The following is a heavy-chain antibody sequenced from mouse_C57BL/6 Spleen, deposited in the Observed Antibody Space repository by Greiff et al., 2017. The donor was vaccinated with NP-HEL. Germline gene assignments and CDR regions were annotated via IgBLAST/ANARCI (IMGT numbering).Heavy chain of an antibody. CDR1: GYAFSSSW. V-gene: IGHV1-82*01. CDR3: AREGYGSRFAY. J-gene: IGHJ3*01. Sequence: VQLQQSGPELVKPGASVKISCKASGYAFSSSWMNWVKQRPGKGLEWIGRIYPGDGDTNYNGKFKGKATLTADKSSSTAYMQLSSLTSEDSAVYFCAREGYGSRFAYWGQGTLVTVSA. D-gene: IGHD1-1*01. CDR2: IYPGDGDT.